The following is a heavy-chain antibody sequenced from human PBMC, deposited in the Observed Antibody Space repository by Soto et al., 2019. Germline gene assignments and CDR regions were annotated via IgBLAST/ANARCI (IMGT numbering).Heavy chain of an antibody. CDR1: GYSFTSYW. V-gene: IGHV5-51*01. Sequence: GESLKISCKGSGYSFTSYWIGWVRQMPGKGLEWMGIIYPGDSDTRYSPSFQGQVTISADKSIGTAYLQWSSLKASDTAMYYCARLGTMVRGVPYYYGMDVWGQGTTVTVSS. CDR2: IYPGDSDT. D-gene: IGHD3-10*01. J-gene: IGHJ6*02. CDR3: ARLGTMVRGVPYYYGMDV.